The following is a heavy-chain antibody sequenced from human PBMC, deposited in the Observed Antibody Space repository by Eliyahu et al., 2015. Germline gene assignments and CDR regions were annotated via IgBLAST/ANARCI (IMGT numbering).Heavy chain of an antibody. D-gene: IGHD3-10*01. V-gene: IGHV3-7*01. CDR2: IKQDGSEK. CDR1: GFTFXXXW. J-gene: IGHJ4*02. Sequence: EVQLVESGGGLVQPGGSLRLSCAASGFTFXXXWMSWVRQAPGKGLEWVANIKQDGSEKYYVDSVKGRFTISRDNAKNSLYLQMNSLRAEDTAVYYCARSPDQRGWFEWGSFDYWGQGTLVTVSS. CDR3: ARSPDQRGWFEWGSFDY.